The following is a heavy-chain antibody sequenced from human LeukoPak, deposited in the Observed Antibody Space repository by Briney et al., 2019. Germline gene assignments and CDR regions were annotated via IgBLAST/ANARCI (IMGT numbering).Heavy chain of an antibody. V-gene: IGHV3-53*01. CDR2: LYSGGTT. D-gene: IGHD3-10*01. Sequence: GGSLRLSCEASGFTVSTNYMNWVRQAPGKGLEWASILYSGGTTYYAESVKGRFTVTRDNSKNILYLHIDNLRVEDTAVYYCARVGDHYHWYLDLWGRGARVTASS. CDR3: ARVGDHYHWYLDL. J-gene: IGHJ2*01. CDR1: GFTVSTNY.